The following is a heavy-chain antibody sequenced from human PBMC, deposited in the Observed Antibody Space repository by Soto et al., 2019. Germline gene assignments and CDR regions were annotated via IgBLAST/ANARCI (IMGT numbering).Heavy chain of an antibody. CDR1: GDSISGSQC. Sequence: SETLSPTCAVSGDSISGSQCLILLRLPPGKGLEWIGEISHTGTTNYNPSLKSRVTMSVDKPKNQFSLNLTSVTAADTAVYYCARVISSRDECFDYWGQGTVVTVSS. CDR2: ISHTGTT. V-gene: IGHV4-4*02. J-gene: IGHJ4*02. D-gene: IGHD2-2*01. CDR3: ARVISSRDECFDY.